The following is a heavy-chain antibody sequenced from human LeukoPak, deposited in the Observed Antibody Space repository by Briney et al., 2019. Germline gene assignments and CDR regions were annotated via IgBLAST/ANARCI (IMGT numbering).Heavy chain of an antibody. J-gene: IGHJ4*02. CDR3: ARDKGSGSYHDY. CDR2: ISSSSSYI. D-gene: IGHD3-10*01. CDR1: GFTFSSYS. Sequence: SGGSLRLSCAASGFTFSSYSMNWVRRAPGKGLEWVSSISSSSSYIYYADSVKGRFTISRDNAKNSLYLQMNSLRAEDTAVYYCARDKGSGSYHDYWGQGTLVTVSS. V-gene: IGHV3-21*01.